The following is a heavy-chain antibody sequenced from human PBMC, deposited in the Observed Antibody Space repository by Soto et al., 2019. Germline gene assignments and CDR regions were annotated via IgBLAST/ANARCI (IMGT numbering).Heavy chain of an antibody. CDR3: ARYKVEMATTSPWFDP. V-gene: IGHV4-4*02. D-gene: IGHD5-12*01. CDR2: IYHSGST. Sequence: PSETLSLTCAVSGSSISSSNWWSWVRQPPGKGLEWIGEIYHSGSTNYNPSLKSRVTISVDKSKNQFSLKLSSVTAADTAVYYCARYKVEMATTSPWFDPWGQGTLVTVSS. CDR1: GSSISSSNW. J-gene: IGHJ5*02.